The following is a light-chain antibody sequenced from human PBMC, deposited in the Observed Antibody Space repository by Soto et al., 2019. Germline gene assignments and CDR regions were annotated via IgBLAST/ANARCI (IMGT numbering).Light chain of an antibody. J-gene: IGLJ1*01. CDR2: EVI. V-gene: IGLV2-8*01. Sequence: QSVLTQPPSASGTPGQRVTISCSGSSSNIGSNHVNWYQQHPGKAPKLIIYEVIKRPSGVPDRFSGSKSGNTASLTVSGLQAEDEADCYCSSYAGSNNYVFGTGTKVTVL. CDR1: SSNIGSNH. CDR3: SSYAGSNNYV.